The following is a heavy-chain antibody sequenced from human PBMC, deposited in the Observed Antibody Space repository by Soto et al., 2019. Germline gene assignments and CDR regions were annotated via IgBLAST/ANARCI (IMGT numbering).Heavy chain of an antibody. CDR3: ARVRVACFDFDY. D-gene: IGHD2-15*01. J-gene: IGHJ4*02. Sequence: PSETLCLTCTVSGGSISSGCYYWSWIRQHPGKGLEWIGYIYYSGSTYYNPSLKSRVTISVDTSKNQFSLKLSSVTAADTAVYYCARVRVACFDFDYWGQGTLVTVSS. V-gene: IGHV4-31*03. CDR2: IYYSGST. CDR1: GGSISSGCYY.